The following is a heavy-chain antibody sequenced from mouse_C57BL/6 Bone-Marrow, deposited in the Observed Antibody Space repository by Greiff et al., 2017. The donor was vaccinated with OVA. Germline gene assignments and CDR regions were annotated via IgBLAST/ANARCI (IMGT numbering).Heavy chain of an antibody. J-gene: IGHJ3*01. CDR3: AREGRLGAY. CDR2: IYPRSGNT. D-gene: IGHD4-1*01. Sequence: QVQLQQSGAELARPGASVKLFCKASGYTFTSYGISWVKQRTGQGLEWIGEIYPRSGNTYYNEKFKGKATLTADKSSSTAYMELRSLTSEDSAVYFCAREGRLGAYWGQGTLVTVSA. CDR1: GYTFTSYG. V-gene: IGHV1-81*01.